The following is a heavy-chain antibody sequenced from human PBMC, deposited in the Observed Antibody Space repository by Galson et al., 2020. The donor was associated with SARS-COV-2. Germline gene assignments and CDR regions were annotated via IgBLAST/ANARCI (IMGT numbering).Heavy chain of an antibody. CDR2: ISYRGSP. CDR1: GDSISNYF. Sequence: SETLSPTCPVSGDSISNYFWSCIRQPPGKGLEWIGSISYRGSPNSSHSLTSRVTISADTSKSQLSLKLTSVTAADTAVYYCAGFPTMAAPGSGYYDGLDLCGQGTTVTVSS. CDR3: AGFPTMAAPGSGYYDGLDL. J-gene: IGHJ6*02. V-gene: IGHV4-59*08. D-gene: IGHD6-13*01.